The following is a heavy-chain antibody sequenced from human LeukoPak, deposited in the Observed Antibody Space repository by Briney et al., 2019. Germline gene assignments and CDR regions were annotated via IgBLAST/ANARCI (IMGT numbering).Heavy chain of an antibody. CDR2: INPNSGGT. CDR3: ARYYYGSGSYRYFVY. D-gene: IGHD3-10*01. J-gene: IGHJ4*02. CDR1: GYTFTGYY. V-gene: IGHV1-2*02. Sequence: ASVKVSCKASGYTFTGYYMHWVRQAPGQGLEWMGWINPNSGGTNYAQKFQGRVTMTRDTSISTAYMELSRLRSDDTAVYYCARYYYGSGSYRYFVYWGQGTLVTVSS.